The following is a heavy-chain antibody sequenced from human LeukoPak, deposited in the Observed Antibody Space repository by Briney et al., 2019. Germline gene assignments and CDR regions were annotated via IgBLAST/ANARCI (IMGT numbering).Heavy chain of an antibody. Sequence: PSETLSLTCTVSGGSISSGDYYWSWIRQPPGKGLEWIGYIYYSGSTYYNPSLKSRVTISVDTSKNQFSLKLSSVTAADTAVYYCARDIMVRGVWSDYWGQGTLVTVSS. V-gene: IGHV4-30-4*02. J-gene: IGHJ4*02. D-gene: IGHD3-10*01. CDR1: GGSISSGDYY. CDR3: ARDIMVRGVWSDY. CDR2: IYYSGST.